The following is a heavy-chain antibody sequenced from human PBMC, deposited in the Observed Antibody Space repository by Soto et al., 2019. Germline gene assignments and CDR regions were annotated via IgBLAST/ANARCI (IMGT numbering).Heavy chain of an antibody. V-gene: IGHV3-64*01. D-gene: IGHD1-26*01. Sequence: EVQLVESGGGLVQPGGSLRLSCAASGFTFSSYAMHWVRQAPGKGLEYVSAISPDGGSTYHANSVKGRFTISRDNSKSTVYLQMGSLIAEDLAVYYCARGQTWAHFDYWGQGTLVTVSS. J-gene: IGHJ4*02. CDR1: GFTFSSYA. CDR3: ARGQTWAHFDY. CDR2: ISPDGGST.